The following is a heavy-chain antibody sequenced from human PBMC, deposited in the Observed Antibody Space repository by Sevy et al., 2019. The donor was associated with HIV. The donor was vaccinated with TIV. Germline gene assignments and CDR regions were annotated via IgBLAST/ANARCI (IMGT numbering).Heavy chain of an antibody. CDR2: INHSGST. Sequence: SETLSLTCAVYGGSFSGYYWSWIRQPPGKGLEWIGEINHSGSTNYNPSLKSRVTISVDTSKNQFSLKLSSVTASDTAVYYCARGEGDLTIWGQGTLVTVSS. V-gene: IGHV4-34*01. CDR1: GGSFSGYY. J-gene: IGHJ4*02. CDR3: ARGEGDLTI. D-gene: IGHD3-3*01.